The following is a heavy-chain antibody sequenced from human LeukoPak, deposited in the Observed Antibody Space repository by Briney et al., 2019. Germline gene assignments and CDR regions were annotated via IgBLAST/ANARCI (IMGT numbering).Heavy chain of an antibody. CDR1: GGSISSYY. Sequence: SETLSLTCTVSGGSISSYYWSWIRQPPGKGLEWIGEIYHSGSTNYNPSLKSRVTISVDKSKNQFSLKLSSVTAADTAVYYCAREGDSSSWYENAAFDIWGQGTMVTVSS. CDR3: AREGDSSSWYENAAFDI. D-gene: IGHD6-13*01. CDR2: IYHSGST. J-gene: IGHJ3*02. V-gene: IGHV4-59*12.